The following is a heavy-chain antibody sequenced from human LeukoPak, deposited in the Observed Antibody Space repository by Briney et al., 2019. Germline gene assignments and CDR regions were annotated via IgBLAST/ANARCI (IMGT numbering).Heavy chain of an antibody. J-gene: IGHJ4*02. CDR3: ARDSVDFDWLFYYFDY. Sequence: GGSLRLSCAGSGFTFRSYSMNWVRQAPGKGLEWVSSISSSSSYIYYADSVKGRFTISRDRAKDSLYLQMNRLRAEDTAVYYCARDSVDFDWLFYYFDYWGQGTLVTVSS. CDR1: GFTFRSYS. D-gene: IGHD3-9*01. V-gene: IGHV3-21*01. CDR2: ISSSSSYI.